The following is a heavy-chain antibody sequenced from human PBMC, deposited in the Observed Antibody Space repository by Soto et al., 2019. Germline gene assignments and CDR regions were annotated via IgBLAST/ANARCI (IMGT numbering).Heavy chain of an antibody. CDR2: ISAYNGNT. D-gene: IGHD3-3*01. CDR3: ARGPATSRFLEWLLYGFDY. CDR1: GYTFTSYG. V-gene: IGHV1-18*01. Sequence: ASVKVSCKASGYTFTSYGISWVRQAPGQGLEWMGWISAYNGNTNYAQKLQGRVTMTTDTSTSTAYMELRSLRSGDTAVYYCARGPATSRFLEWLLYGFDYWGQRTLVTVSS. J-gene: IGHJ4*02.